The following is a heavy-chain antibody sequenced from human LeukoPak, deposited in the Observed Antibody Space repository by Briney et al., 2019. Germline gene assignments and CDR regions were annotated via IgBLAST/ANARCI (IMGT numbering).Heavy chain of an antibody. CDR2: ISAYNGNT. Sequence: GASVKVSCKASGYTFTSYYMHWVRQAPGQGLEWMGWISAYNGNTNYAQKLQGRVTMTTDTSTSTAYMELRSLRSDDTAVYYCARRSRATYYYDSSGYYYEGFDDASDIWGQGTMVTVSS. CDR3: ARRSRATYYYDSSGYYYEGFDDASDI. V-gene: IGHV1-18*04. D-gene: IGHD3-22*01. CDR1: GYTFTSYY. J-gene: IGHJ3*02.